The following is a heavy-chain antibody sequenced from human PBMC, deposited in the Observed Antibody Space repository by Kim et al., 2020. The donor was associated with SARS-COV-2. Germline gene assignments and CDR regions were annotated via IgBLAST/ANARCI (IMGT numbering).Heavy chain of an antibody. Sequence: ADSVKGRFTISRDNAKNSLYLQMNSLRAEDTAVYYCARAPRIAAADAFDIWGQGTMVTVSS. D-gene: IGHD6-13*01. V-gene: IGHV3-11*05. J-gene: IGHJ3*02. CDR3: ARAPRIAAADAFDI.